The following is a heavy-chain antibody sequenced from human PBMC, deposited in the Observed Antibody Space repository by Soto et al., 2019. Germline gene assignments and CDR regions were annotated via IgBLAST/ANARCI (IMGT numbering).Heavy chain of an antibody. J-gene: IGHJ6*02. CDR2: TYYRSKWYN. D-gene: IGHD6-6*01. CDR1: GDSVSSNSAA. V-gene: IGHV6-1*01. Sequence: PSQTLSLTGAISGDSVSSNSAAWNWIRQSPSRGLEWLGRTYYRSKWYNDYAVSVKSRITINPDTSKNQFSLQLNSVTPEDTAVYYCAREGSSSEGYYYYGMDVWGQGTTVTVSS. CDR3: AREGSSSEGYYYYGMDV.